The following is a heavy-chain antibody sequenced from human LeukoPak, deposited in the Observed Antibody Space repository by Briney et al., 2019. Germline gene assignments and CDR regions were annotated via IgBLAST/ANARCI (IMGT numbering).Heavy chain of an antibody. V-gene: IGHV4-59*01. CDR2: IYYSGST. CDR3: ARHGTPGTNLNWFDP. Sequence: SETLSLTCTVSGGSISSYYWSWIRQPPGKGLEWIGYIYYSGSTNYNPSLKSRVTISVDASKSQFSLKLSSVTAADTAVYYCARHGTPGTNLNWFDPWGQGTLVTVSS. J-gene: IGHJ5*02. D-gene: IGHD1-1*01. CDR1: GGSISSYY.